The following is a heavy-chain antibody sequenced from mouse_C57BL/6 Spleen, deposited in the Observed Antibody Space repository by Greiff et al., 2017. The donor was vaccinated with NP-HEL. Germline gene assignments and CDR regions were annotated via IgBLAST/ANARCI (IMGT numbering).Heavy chain of an antibody. CDR1: GFTFSSYG. Sequence: EVKVVESGGDLVKPGGSLKLSCAASGFTFSSYGMSWVRQTPDKRLEWVATISSGGSYTYYPDSVKGRFTISRDNAKNTLYLQMSSLKSEDTAMYYCARYYGSSSAWFAYWGQGTLVTVSA. D-gene: IGHD1-1*01. CDR3: ARYYGSSSAWFAY. CDR2: ISSGGSYT. V-gene: IGHV5-6*01. J-gene: IGHJ3*01.